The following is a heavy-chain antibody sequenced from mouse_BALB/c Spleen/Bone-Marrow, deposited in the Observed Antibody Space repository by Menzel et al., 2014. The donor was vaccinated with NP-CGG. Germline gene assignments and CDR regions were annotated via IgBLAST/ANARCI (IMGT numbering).Heavy chain of an antibody. V-gene: IGHV1-54*01. J-gene: IGHJ4*01. CDR1: GYAFTSYW. CDR2: INPGSGGI. D-gene: IGHD1-1*01. Sequence: AQLAESGAELVRPGTSVKVSCKASGYAFTSYWIEWIKQRPGQGLEWIGVINPGSGGINYNEKFKGKATLTADKSSSTAYMQLSSLTSDDSAVYFCARELVRGMDYWGQGTSVTVSS. CDR3: ARELVRGMDY.